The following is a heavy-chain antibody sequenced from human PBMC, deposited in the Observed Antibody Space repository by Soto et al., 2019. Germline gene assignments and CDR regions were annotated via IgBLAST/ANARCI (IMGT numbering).Heavy chain of an antibody. CDR1: GFTFSSYV. Sequence: GGSLRLSCGASGFTFSSYVMHWVRQAPGKGLEWVALIWYDGSNEYYADSVKGRFTISRDSAKNTLYLQMNSLRAEDTAVYFCARGGANTAMAHDYWGQGTLVTVSS. D-gene: IGHD5-18*01. CDR2: IWYDGSNE. CDR3: ARGGANTAMAHDY. V-gene: IGHV3-33*01. J-gene: IGHJ4*02.